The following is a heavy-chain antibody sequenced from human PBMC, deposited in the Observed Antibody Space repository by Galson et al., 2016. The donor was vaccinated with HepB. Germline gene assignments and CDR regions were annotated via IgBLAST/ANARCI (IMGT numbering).Heavy chain of an antibody. CDR1: GFTVSSNC. J-gene: IGHJ6*02. CDR2: ICDGGRA. Sequence: SLRLSCAASGFTVSSNCMSWVRQAPGKGLEWVSLICDGGRAYYTDSVKARFTISRDNSKNTLYLQMNNLRPEDTAVYFCASDPPGAPDSALDVWGQGTTVTVSS. D-gene: IGHD2-15*01. CDR3: ASDPPGAPDSALDV. V-gene: IGHV3-66*01.